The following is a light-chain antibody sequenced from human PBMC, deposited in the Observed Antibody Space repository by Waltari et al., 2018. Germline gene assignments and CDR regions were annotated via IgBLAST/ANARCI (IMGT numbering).Light chain of an antibody. CDR2: KDT. CDR3: YSTADNNLV. CDR1: VLAKRY. Sequence: SSELTQPSSVSVSPGQTASITCSGDVLAKRYGRWFQQKPGQAPVLVIYKDTDRPSGILQRFSGSSSGTTVTLTISGAQVEDEADYYCYSTADNNLVFGGGTKLTVL. V-gene: IGLV3-27*01. J-gene: IGLJ3*02.